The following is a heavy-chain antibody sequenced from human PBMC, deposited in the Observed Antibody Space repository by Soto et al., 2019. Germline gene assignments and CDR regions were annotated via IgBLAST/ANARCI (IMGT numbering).Heavy chain of an antibody. CDR3: ARAKNGYYYYYYLDV. V-gene: IGHV1-69*02. CDR1: GGTFSSYT. CDR2: IIPILGIA. D-gene: IGHD1-1*01. J-gene: IGHJ6*03. Sequence: ASVKVSCKASGGTFSSYTISWVRQAPGQGLEWMGRIIPILGIANYAQKFQGRVTITADKSTSTAYMELSSLRSEDTAVYYCARAKNGYYYYYYLDVWGKGTTVTVSS.